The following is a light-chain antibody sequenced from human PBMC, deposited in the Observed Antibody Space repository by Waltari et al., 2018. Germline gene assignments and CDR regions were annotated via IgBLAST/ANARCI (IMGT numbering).Light chain of an antibody. CDR2: AAS. J-gene: IGKJ1*01. Sequence: IQMTQSPSSLSASVGDRVTITCRASQSISSYFNWYQQKPGKAPKLLIYAASILQSGVPSRFSGSGSGTDFTLTISSLQPEDFATYYCQQSYSTPRTFGQGTKVEIK. CDR3: QQSYSTPRT. CDR1: QSISSY. V-gene: IGKV1-39*01.